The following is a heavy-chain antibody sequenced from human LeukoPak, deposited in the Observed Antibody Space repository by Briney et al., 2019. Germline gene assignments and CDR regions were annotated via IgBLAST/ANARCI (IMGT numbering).Heavy chain of an antibody. D-gene: IGHD3-9*01. CDR3: ARDDYDILTGYYVDY. V-gene: IGHV3-74*01. CDR2: INPDDKSA. Sequence: PGGSLRLSCAVSGFDFSTHSMNWVRQAPGKGLVWVSRINPDDKSASYADSVKGRFTIARDDARKTLYLQMDSLRAEDTAVYYCARDDYDILTGYYVDYWGQGTLVTVSS. J-gene: IGHJ4*02. CDR1: GFDFSTHS.